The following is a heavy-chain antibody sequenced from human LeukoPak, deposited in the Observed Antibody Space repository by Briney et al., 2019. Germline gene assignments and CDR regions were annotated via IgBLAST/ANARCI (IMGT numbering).Heavy chain of an antibody. CDR1: GFTFSSYA. V-gene: IGHV3-30-3*01. Sequence: TGGSLRLSCAASGFTFSSYAMHWVGQAPGKGLEWVSVISYDGSNKYYADSVKGRFTISRDNSKNTLYLQMNSLRAEDTAVYYCARDQMGGRFGELIDYWGQGTLVTVSS. J-gene: IGHJ4*02. CDR3: ARDQMGGRFGELIDY. D-gene: IGHD3-10*01. CDR2: ISYDGSNK.